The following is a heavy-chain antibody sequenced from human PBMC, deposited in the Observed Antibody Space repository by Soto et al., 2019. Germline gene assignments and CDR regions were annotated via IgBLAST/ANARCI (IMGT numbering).Heavy chain of an antibody. CDR3: ARPLCSSTRCGPYSFDS. J-gene: IGHJ4*02. D-gene: IGHD2-2*01. CDR1: GYTFTSND. V-gene: IGHV1-8*01. CDR2: MNPDNGKT. Sequence: QVQLVQSGAEVKKPGASVKVSCKASGYTFTSNDINWVRQAPGQGPEWMGWMNPDNGKTGFAQKFQGRITMTRNTSISTAYMELSSLRSDDTAVYFCARPLCSSTRCGPYSFDSWGQGSLVTVSS.